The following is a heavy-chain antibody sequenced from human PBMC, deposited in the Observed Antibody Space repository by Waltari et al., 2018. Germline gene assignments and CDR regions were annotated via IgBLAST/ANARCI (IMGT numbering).Heavy chain of an antibody. D-gene: IGHD7-27*01. CDR3: ARGEQSQSMGT. Sequence: VQLQESGPGLVKPSGTLSLTCAVSGGSISSSNWWSWVRQPPGKGLEWIGENYHSGSTNYDPSPKSRVNISVDKSKNQFSLKLSSVTAADTAVYYCARGEQSQSMGTWGQGTLVTVSS. J-gene: IGHJ4*02. CDR1: GGSISSSNW. V-gene: IGHV4-4*02. CDR2: NYHSGST.